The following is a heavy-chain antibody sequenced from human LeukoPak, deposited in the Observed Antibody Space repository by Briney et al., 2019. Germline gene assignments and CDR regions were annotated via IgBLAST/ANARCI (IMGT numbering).Heavy chain of an antibody. V-gene: IGHV4-34*01. J-gene: IGHJ4*02. Sequence: SETLSLTCAVYGGSFSGYYWSWIRQPPGKGLEWIGSIYYSGSTYYNPSLKSRVTISVDTSKNQFSLKLSSVTAADTAVYYCARLENYDILTGYYTGKIIFDYWGQGTLVTVSS. D-gene: IGHD3-9*01. CDR2: IYYSGST. CDR3: ARLENYDILTGYYTGKIIFDY. CDR1: GGSFSGYY.